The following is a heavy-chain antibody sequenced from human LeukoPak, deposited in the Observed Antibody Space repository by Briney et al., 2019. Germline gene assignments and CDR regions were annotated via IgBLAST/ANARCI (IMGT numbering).Heavy chain of an antibody. D-gene: IGHD1-1*01. V-gene: IGHV3-23*01. CDR3: AKDATPRDSIWEHFDC. CDR2: DGGGNDI. CDR1: AFTFNIYG. Sequence: GRSLTLSCAASAFTFNIYGMRCVRQAPGKGLEWVSSDGGGNDIYAAAPVKGRFTGSRDDARKAVYLQMKRLRAEVTAIYFCAKDATPRDSIWEHFDCWGQGPLVTVSS. J-gene: IGHJ4*02.